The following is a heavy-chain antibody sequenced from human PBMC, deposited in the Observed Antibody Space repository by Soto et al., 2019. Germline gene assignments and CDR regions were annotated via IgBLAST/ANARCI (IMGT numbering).Heavy chain of an antibody. Sequence: SETLSLTCAVYGGSFSGYYWSWIRQPPGKGLEWIGEINHSGSTNYNPSLKSRVTISVDTSKNQFSLKLSSVTAADTAVYYCARGRRGGSKYYHYYGMDVWGQGTTVTVSS. J-gene: IGHJ6*02. CDR2: INHSGST. CDR3: ARGRRGGSKYYHYYGMDV. V-gene: IGHV4-34*01. CDR1: GGSFSGYY. D-gene: IGHD5-12*01.